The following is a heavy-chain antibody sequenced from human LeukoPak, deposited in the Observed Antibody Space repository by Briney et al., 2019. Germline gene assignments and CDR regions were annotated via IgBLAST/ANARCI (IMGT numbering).Heavy chain of an antibody. CDR3: ARDINWGSGHNWFDP. J-gene: IGHJ5*02. D-gene: IGHD7-27*01. CDR1: GGSISRSNW. CDR2: IYHSGST. V-gene: IGHV4-4*02. Sequence: PSGTLSLTCAVSGGSISRSNWWSWVRQPPGKGLEWIGEIYHSGSTNYNPSLKSRVTISVDKSKNQFSLKLSSVTAADTAVYYCARDINWGSGHNWFDPWGQGTLVTVSS.